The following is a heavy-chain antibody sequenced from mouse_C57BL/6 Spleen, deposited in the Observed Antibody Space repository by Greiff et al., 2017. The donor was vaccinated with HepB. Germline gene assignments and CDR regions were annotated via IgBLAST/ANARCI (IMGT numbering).Heavy chain of an antibody. D-gene: IGHD2-4*01. CDR3: ARQYDYDGGFAY. J-gene: IGHJ3*01. CDR1: GYTFTSYW. V-gene: IGHV1-52*01. Sequence: VQLQQPGAELVRPGSSVKLSCKASGYTFTSYWMHWVKQRPIQGLEWIGNIDPSDSETHYNQKFKDKATLTVDKSSSTAYMQLSSLTSEDSAVYYCARQYDYDGGFAYWGQGTLVTVSA. CDR2: IDPSDSET.